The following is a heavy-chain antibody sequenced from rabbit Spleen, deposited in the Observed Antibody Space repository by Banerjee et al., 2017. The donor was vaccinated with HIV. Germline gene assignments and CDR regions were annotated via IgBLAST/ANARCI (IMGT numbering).Heavy chain of an antibody. V-gene: IGHV1S40*01. D-gene: IGHD1-1*01. CDR3: ARDTSSSFSSYGMDL. J-gene: IGHJ6*01. CDR2: IYADRSGST. CDR1: GFSFSSSYY. Sequence: QSLEESGGDLVKPEGSLTLTYTASGFSFSSSYYMCWVRQAPGKGLECIACIYADRSGSTYYANWAKGRFTISRTSSTTVTLEMTSLTAADTATYFCARDTSSSFSSYGMDLWGQGTLVTVS.